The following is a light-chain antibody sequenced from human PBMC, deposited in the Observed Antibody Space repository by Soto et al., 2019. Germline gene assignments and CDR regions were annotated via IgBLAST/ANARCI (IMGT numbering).Light chain of an antibody. J-gene: IGLJ2*01. CDR3: SSYTSSSTEV. Sequence: QSALTQPASVSGSPGQSITISCTGTSSDVGSYNLVSWYQQHPSKAPKLMIYEVSNRPSGVSNRFSGSKSGNTASLTISGLQAEDEADYYCSSYTSSSTEVFGGGTKLTVL. CDR1: SSDVGSYNL. V-gene: IGLV2-14*02. CDR2: EVS.